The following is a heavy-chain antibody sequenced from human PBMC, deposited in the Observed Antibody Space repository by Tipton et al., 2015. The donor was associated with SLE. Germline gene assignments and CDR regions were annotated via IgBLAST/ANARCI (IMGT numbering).Heavy chain of an antibody. V-gene: IGHV4-4*07. Sequence: LRLSCTVSDGSISDYYWTWIRQPAGEGLEWIGRIYASGSTNYNPSLRSRAAMSVDTSKNQFSLKLNSVTAADTAVYYCASYSTYYDFWSAYSRASVLDYWGQGTLVTVSS. CDR1: DGSISDYY. J-gene: IGHJ4*02. D-gene: IGHD3-3*01. CDR2: IYASGST. CDR3: ASYSTYYDFWSAYSRASVLDY.